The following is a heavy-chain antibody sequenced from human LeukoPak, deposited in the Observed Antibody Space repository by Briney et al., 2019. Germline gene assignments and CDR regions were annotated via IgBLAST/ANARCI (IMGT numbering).Heavy chain of an antibody. CDR2: INHSGST. CDR1: GGSFSGYY. J-gene: IGHJ5*02. CDR3: ARGEEAAAGTGSWFDP. D-gene: IGHD6-13*01. V-gene: IGHV4-34*01. Sequence: PSETLSLTCAVYGGSFSGYYWSGIRQPPGKGVEGIGEINHSGSTNYHRSVQSRHTISVDTSKNQFSLKLSSVTAPDTAVYYCARGEEAAAGTGSWFDPWGQGTLVTVSS.